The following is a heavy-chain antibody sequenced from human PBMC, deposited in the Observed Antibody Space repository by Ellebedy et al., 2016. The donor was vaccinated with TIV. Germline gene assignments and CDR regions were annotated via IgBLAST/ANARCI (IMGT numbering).Heavy chain of an antibody. CDR1: GYTFTSYG. CDR2: IIPIFGTV. V-gene: IGHV1-69*13. CDR3: ARPIVGATLYYYGMDV. D-gene: IGHD1-26*01. J-gene: IGHJ6*02. Sequence: AASVQVSCKASGYTFTSYGISWVRQAPGQGLEWMGGIIPIFGTVNYAQKFQGRVTITADESTSTAYMELSSLRSEDTAVYYCARPIVGATLYYYGMDVWGQGTTVTVSS.